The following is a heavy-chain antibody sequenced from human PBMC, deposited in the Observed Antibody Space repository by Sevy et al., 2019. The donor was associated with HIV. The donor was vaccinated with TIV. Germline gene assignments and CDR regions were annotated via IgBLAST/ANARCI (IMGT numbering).Heavy chain of an antibody. D-gene: IGHD2-8*01. CDR2: FSFGCGKI. V-gene: IGHV3-23*01. Sequence: GGSLRLSCAASGFTFSKYSMSWIRQTPGKGLEWVSTFSFGCGKINDADSVKGRFTISRDDSRNTFYLQMNSLRAEDTAIYYCARDGCTNPHDYWGQGTVVTVSS. CDR3: ARDGCTNPHDY. J-gene: IGHJ4*02. CDR1: GFTFSKYS.